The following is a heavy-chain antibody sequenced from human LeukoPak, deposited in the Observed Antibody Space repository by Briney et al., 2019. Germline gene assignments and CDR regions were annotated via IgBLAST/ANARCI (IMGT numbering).Heavy chain of an antibody. CDR1: GFIFSSYG. V-gene: IGHV3-48*01. J-gene: IGHJ4*02. Sequence: GGSLRLSCAASGFIFSSYGMHWVRQAPGKGLEWVSYISNSGSTIYYADSVKGRFTISRDIAKSSLYLQMNSLRAEDTAVYYCARKTSGSYGYFDYWGQGTLVTVSS. CDR3: ARKTSGSYGYFDY. D-gene: IGHD1-26*01. CDR2: ISNSGSTI.